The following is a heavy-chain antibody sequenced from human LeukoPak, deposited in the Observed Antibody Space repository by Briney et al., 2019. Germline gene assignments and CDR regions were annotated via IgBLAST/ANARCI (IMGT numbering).Heavy chain of an antibody. CDR2: ISSSSSYT. Sequence: GGSLRLSCAASGFTFSDYYMSWIRQAPGKGLEWVSYISSSSSYTNYADSVKGRFTISRDNAKNSLYLQMNSLRAEDTAVYYCARDVSTYCGGDCYHGMDVWGQGTTVTVSS. CDR3: ARDVSTYCGGDCYHGMDV. D-gene: IGHD2-21*01. CDR1: GFTFSDYY. J-gene: IGHJ6*02. V-gene: IGHV3-11*06.